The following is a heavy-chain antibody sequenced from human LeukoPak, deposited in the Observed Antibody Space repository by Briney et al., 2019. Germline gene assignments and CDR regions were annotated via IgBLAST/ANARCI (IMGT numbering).Heavy chain of an antibody. CDR1: GYTFTSYG. Sequence: ASVKVSCKASGYTFTSYGISWVRQAPGQGLEWMGWISAYNGNTNYAQKLQGRVTMTTDTSTSTAYMELRSPRSDDTAVYYCARVVVVPAATPFDYWGQGTLVTVSS. CDR3: ARVVVVPAATPFDY. V-gene: IGHV1-18*01. D-gene: IGHD2-2*01. J-gene: IGHJ4*02. CDR2: ISAYNGNT.